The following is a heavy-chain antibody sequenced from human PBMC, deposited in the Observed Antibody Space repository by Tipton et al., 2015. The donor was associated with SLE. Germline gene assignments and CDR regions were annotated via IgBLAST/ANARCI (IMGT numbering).Heavy chain of an antibody. J-gene: IGHJ6*03. Sequence: SLRLSCAASGFNFIAYAMHWVRQAPGKGLEWVAVISYDGSNQYYAGSVKGRFTISRDNPKNTLYLQMNSLRAEDTAVYYCARRGVVEPPTIPYFYYYMDVWGKGTTVIVSS. CDR2: ISYDGSNQ. CDR1: GFNFIAYA. CDR3: ARRGVVEPPTIPYFYYYMDV. D-gene: IGHD2-2*01. V-gene: IGHV3-30*04.